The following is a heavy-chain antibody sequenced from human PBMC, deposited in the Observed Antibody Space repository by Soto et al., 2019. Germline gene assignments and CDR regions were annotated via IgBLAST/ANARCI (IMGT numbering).Heavy chain of an antibody. CDR3: ARDLSSDSTGFRGYDL. Sequence: QVHLVQSGAEVKKPGSSVNVSCKSSGVTVSSYAITWLRQAPGKGLEWMGGFIPIFVSAHDAQKFQGRITITADESTSTAYMELSGLRSEDTAIYYCARDLSSDSTGFRGYDLWGQGTLVTVSS. V-gene: IGHV1-69*01. CDR1: GVTVSSYA. J-gene: IGHJ4*02. CDR2: FIPIFVSA. D-gene: IGHD3-22*01.